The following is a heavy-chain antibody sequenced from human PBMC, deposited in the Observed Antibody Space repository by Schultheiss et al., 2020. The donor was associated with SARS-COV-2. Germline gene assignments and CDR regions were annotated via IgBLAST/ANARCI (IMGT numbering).Heavy chain of an antibody. CDR2: IYTSGST. CDR1: GYSISSGYY. J-gene: IGHJ5*02. Sequence: SETLSLTCTVSGYSISSGYYWGWIRQPAGKGLEWIGRIYTSGSTNYNPSLKSRVTMSVDTSKNQFSLKLSSVTAADTAVYYCARDRGSNWFDPWGQGTLVTVSS. V-gene: IGHV4-4*07. D-gene: IGHD3-10*01. CDR3: ARDRGSNWFDP.